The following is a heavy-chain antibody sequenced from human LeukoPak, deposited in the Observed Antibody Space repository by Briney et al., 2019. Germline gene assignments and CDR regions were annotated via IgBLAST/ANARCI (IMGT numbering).Heavy chain of an antibody. Sequence: PSETLSLTCTVYGGSISNRGSFWNWIRQHPGKGLEWMGLISYSGSTSYNPALKSRIIISLDTSKNRMSLKLSSVTAADAAMYYCSSRAYASNDYYHGVFDYWGQGTLVTVSS. CDR3: SSRAYASNDYYHGVFDY. CDR1: GGSISNRGSF. D-gene: IGHD3-22*01. CDR2: ISYSGST. V-gene: IGHV4-31*03. J-gene: IGHJ4*02.